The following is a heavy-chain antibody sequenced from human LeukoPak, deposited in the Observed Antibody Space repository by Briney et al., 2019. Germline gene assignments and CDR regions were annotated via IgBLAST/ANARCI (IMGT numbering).Heavy chain of an antibody. J-gene: IGHJ5*02. CDR2: IYYSGST. V-gene: IGHV4-39*07. D-gene: IGHD3-3*01. Sequence: SETLSLTCTVSGGSISSSSYYWGWIRQPPGKGLEWIGSIYYSGSTYYNPSLKSRVTISVDKSKNQFSLKLSSVTAADTAVYYCARGYYTIFGVPQGFDPWGQGTLVTVSS. CDR1: GGSISSSSYY. CDR3: ARGYYTIFGVPQGFDP.